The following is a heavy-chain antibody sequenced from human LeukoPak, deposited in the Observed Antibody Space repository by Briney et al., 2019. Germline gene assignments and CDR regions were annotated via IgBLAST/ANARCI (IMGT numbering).Heavy chain of an antibody. Sequence: GSLRLSCAASGFTFRRVWMSWVRQAPGKGLEWVGRLKSKTDGGTADYAAPVKGRFAISRDDSNNTLYLQMDSLKTEDTAVYYCTTSTLTREPDYWGQGTLVTVSS. D-gene: IGHD4-17*01. V-gene: IGHV3-15*01. CDR1: GFTFRRVW. CDR3: TTSTLTREPDY. CDR2: LKSKTDGGTA. J-gene: IGHJ4*02.